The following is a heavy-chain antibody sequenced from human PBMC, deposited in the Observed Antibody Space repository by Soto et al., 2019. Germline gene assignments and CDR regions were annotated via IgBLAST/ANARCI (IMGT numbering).Heavy chain of an antibody. CDR2: INPNSGGT. J-gene: IGHJ6*02. CDR1: GYTFTGYY. D-gene: IGHD6-6*01. Sequence: ASVKVSCKASGYTFTGYYMHWVLQAPGQGLEWMGWINPNSGGTNYAQKFQGWVTMTRDTSISTAYMELSRLRSDDTAVYYCARDGDSSSISDLYYYYYGMDVWGQGTTVIGSS. V-gene: IGHV1-2*04. CDR3: ARDGDSSSISDLYYYYYGMDV.